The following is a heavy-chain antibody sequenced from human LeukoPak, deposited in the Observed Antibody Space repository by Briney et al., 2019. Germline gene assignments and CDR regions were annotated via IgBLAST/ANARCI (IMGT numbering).Heavy chain of an antibody. CDR3: ARPRTAEYYFDY. CDR1: GFTFSSWS. J-gene: IGHJ4*02. V-gene: IGHV3-48*04. CDR2: ISGTSSTI. Sequence: PGGSLRLSCVASGFTFSSWSMSGVRQAPGEGLVGLSYISGTSSTIYYADSVKGRFTISRDNAKNSLYLQMNSLRAEDTAVYYWARPRTAEYYFDYWGQGMLVTVSS.